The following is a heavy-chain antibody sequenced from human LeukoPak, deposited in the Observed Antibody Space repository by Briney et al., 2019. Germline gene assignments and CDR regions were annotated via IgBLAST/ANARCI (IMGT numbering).Heavy chain of an antibody. J-gene: IGHJ3*02. CDR2: ISGSSIYK. V-gene: IGHV3-21*01. CDR3: ARVGVLVTAFDI. D-gene: IGHD3-16*01. Sequence: PGGSLRLSCAASGCTFSRYSMNWVRQAPGKGLEWVSSISGSSIYKYYADSVKGGFTISREKEKNSLYLQMNSLRAEDTAVYYCARVGVLVTAFDIWGQGTMVTVSS. CDR1: GCTFSRYS.